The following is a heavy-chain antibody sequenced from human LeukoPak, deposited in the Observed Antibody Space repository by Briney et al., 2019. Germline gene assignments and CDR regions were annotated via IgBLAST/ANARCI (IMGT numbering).Heavy chain of an antibody. CDR3: ARDCSGASCYDY. D-gene: IGHD2-15*01. CDR1: GGSISSYY. CDR2: IYYSGST. Sequence: PSETLSLTCTVSGGSISSYYWGWIRQPPGKGLEWIGYIYYSGSTNYNPSLKSRVTISVDTSKNQFSLKLSSVTAADTAVYYCARDCSGASCYDYWGQGTLVTVSS. J-gene: IGHJ4*02. V-gene: IGHV4-59*01.